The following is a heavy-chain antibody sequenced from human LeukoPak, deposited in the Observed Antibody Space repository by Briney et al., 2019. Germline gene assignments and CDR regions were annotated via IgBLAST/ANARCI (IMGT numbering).Heavy chain of an antibody. CDR1: GFTFSNAW. CDR3: ARLGVGDLLYYYMDV. Sequence: PGGSLRLSCAASGFTFSNAWMSWVRQAPGKGLEWVAFIRYDGSNKYYADSVKGRFTISRDNAKHSLYLQMNSLRAEDTAVYYCARLGVGDLLYYYMDVWGKGTTVTVSS. J-gene: IGHJ6*03. CDR2: IRYDGSNK. D-gene: IGHD4-17*01. V-gene: IGHV3-33*08.